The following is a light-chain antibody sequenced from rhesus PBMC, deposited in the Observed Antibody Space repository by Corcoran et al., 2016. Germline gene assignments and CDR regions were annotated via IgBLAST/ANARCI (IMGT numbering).Light chain of an antibody. Sequence: DIQMTQSPSSLSASVGDKVTITCQASQSISSWLAWYQQKPGKAPKPLIYKASSLERGVPSRFRCSGSGTDFTRTRRRLQPEDCATYNCQQYNGAPRTIGQGTKGEIK. CDR3: QQYNGAPRT. V-gene: IGKV1-16*01. CDR1: QSISSW. J-gene: IGKJ1*01. CDR2: KAS.